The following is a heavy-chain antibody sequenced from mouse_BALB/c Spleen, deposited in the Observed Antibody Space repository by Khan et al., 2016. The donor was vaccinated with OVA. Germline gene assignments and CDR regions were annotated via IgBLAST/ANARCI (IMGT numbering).Heavy chain of an antibody. CDR1: GYSIPSGYA. CDR3: TRDGNYMDY. Sequence: VQLQESGPDLVKPSQSLSLICTVTGYSIPSGYAWHWIRQFPGNKLEWMAYIFFSGSINYNPSLKSRISVTRNTSKNQIFLQLNSVTTWDTATYDCTRDGNYMDYWGQGTSVTVSS. V-gene: IGHV3-1*02. J-gene: IGHJ4*01. D-gene: IGHD2-1*01. CDR2: IFFSGSI.